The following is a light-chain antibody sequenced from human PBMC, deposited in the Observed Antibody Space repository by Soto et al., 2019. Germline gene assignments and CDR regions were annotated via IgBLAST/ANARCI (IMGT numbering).Light chain of an antibody. CDR2: DGS. V-gene: IGKV3-11*01. Sequence: EIVLTQSPATLSLSPGERATLSCRASQSVSIYLAWYQQKPGQAPRLLIYDGSKRATGIPARFSGSGSGTDLTLTISSLEPEDFVVYYCQQRINWPLTFGGGTKVEIK. CDR1: QSVSIY. J-gene: IGKJ4*01. CDR3: QQRINWPLT.